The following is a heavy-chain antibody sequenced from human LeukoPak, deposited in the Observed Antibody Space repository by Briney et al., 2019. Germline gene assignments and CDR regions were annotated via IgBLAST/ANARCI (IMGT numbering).Heavy chain of an antibody. CDR3: ASADYYGSGSYRRDYYYYYMDV. CDR2: ISYDGSNK. J-gene: IGHJ6*03. Sequence: GGSLRLSCAASGFTFSSYAMHWVRQAPGKGLEWVAVISYDGSNKYYADSVKGRFTISRDNSKNTLYLQMNSLRAEDTAVYYCASADYYGSGSYRRDYYYYYMDVWGKGTTVTVSS. CDR1: GFTFSSYA. V-gene: IGHV3-30*04. D-gene: IGHD3-10*01.